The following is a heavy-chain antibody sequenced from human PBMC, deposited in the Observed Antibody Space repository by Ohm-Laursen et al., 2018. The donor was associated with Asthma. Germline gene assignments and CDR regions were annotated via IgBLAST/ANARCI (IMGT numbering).Heavy chain of an antibody. V-gene: IGHV3-9*01. Sequence: SLRLSCAASGFTFDDYAMHWVRQAPGKGLEWVSGISWNSGSIGYADSVKGRFTISRDNAKNSLYLQMNSLRAEDTAVYYCASRSTVTDYYYYGMDVWGQGTTVTVSS. CDR2: ISWNSGSI. D-gene: IGHD4-11*01. CDR1: GFTFDDYA. J-gene: IGHJ6*02. CDR3: ASRSTVTDYYYYGMDV.